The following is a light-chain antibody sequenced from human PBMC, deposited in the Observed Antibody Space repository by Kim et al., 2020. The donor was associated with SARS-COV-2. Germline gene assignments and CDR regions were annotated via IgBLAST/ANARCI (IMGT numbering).Light chain of an antibody. CDR3: QQYNSYSRRT. CDR1: QSISSW. J-gene: IGKJ1*01. Sequence: DIQMTQSPSTLSASVGDRVTITCRASQSISSWLAWYQQKPGKAPKLLIYKASSLESGVPSRFSGSGSGTEFTLTISSLQPDDFAIYYCQQYNSYSRRTFGQGTKVDIK. V-gene: IGKV1-5*03. CDR2: KAS.